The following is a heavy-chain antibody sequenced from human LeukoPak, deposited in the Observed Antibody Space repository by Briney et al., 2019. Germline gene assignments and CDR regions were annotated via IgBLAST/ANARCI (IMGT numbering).Heavy chain of an antibody. CDR3: ARGAPSPTFIVVVVAATLGDFDY. Sequence: GASVKVSCXASGYTFTGYYMHWVRQAPGQGLEWMGRINPNSGGTNYAQKFQGRVTMTRDTSISTAYMELSRLRSDDTAVYYCARGAPSPTFIVVVVAATLGDFDYWGQGTLVTVSS. D-gene: IGHD2-15*01. V-gene: IGHV1-2*06. CDR2: INPNSGGT. CDR1: GYTFTGYY. J-gene: IGHJ4*02.